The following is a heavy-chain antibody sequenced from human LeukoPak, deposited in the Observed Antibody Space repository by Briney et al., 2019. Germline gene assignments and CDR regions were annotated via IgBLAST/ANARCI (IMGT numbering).Heavy chain of an antibody. Sequence: QSGGSLRLSCAASGFTFSSYSMNWVRQAPGKGLEWVSAISGSGGSTYYADSVKGRFTISRDNSKNTLYLQMNSLRAEDTAVYYCTSITMIVVVRYFQHWGQGTLVTVSS. J-gene: IGHJ1*01. D-gene: IGHD3-22*01. CDR1: GFTFSSYS. V-gene: IGHV3-23*01. CDR2: ISGSGGST. CDR3: TSITMIVVVRYFQH.